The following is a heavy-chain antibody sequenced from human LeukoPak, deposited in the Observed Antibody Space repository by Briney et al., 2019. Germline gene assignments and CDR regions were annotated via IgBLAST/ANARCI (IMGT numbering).Heavy chain of an antibody. Sequence: SGGSLRLPCAASGFIFSSYAMHWVRQAPGKGLEYVSVISSNGGSTNYADSVRGRFTISRDNSKNTLYLQMGSLRVEDMAVYYCARGIKDYVWGSPDYWGQGILVTVSS. CDR1: GFIFSSYA. V-gene: IGHV3-64*02. D-gene: IGHD3-16*01. J-gene: IGHJ4*02. CDR2: ISSNGGST. CDR3: ARGIKDYVWGSPDY.